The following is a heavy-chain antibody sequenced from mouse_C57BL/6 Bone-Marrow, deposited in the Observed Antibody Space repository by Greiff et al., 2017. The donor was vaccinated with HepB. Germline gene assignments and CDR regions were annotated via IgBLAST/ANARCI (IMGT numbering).Heavy chain of an antibody. V-gene: IGHV1-64*01. CDR2: IHPNSGST. D-gene: IGHD2-4*01. J-gene: IGHJ2*01. CDR3: ARRGVYYDYDEGDFDY. CDR1: GYTFTSYW. Sequence: VQLQQPGAELVKPGASVKLSCKASGYTFTSYWMHWVKQRPGQGLEWIGMIHPNSGSTNYNEKFKSKATLTVDKSSSTAYMQLSSLTSEDSAVYYCARRGVYYDYDEGDFDYWGQGTTLTVSS.